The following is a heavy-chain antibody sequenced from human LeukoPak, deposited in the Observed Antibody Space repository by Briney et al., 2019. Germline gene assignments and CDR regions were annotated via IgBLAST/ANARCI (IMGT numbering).Heavy chain of an antibody. CDR3: ARDRGYSYGTNWFDP. Sequence: ASVKVSCKASGYTFTSYYMHWVRQAPGQGLEWMGIIYPSGGSTSYAQKFQGRVTMTRDTSTSTIYMDLRSLTSKDTAVYYCARDRGYSYGTNWFDPWGQGTLVTVSS. D-gene: IGHD5-18*01. J-gene: IGHJ5*02. V-gene: IGHV1-46*01. CDR1: GYTFTSYY. CDR2: IYPSGGST.